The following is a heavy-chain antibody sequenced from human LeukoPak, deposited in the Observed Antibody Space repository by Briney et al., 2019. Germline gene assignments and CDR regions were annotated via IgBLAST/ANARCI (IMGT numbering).Heavy chain of an antibody. Sequence: SVKVSCKASGGTFSSYAISWVRQAPGQGLEWMGGIIPIFGTANYAQKFQGRVTITADESTSTAYMELSSLRSEDTAVYYCAKDRYCSSTSCFWFDPWGQGTLVTVSS. V-gene: IGHV1-69*13. CDR1: GGTFSSYA. CDR2: IIPIFGTA. CDR3: AKDRYCSSTSCFWFDP. D-gene: IGHD2-2*01. J-gene: IGHJ5*02.